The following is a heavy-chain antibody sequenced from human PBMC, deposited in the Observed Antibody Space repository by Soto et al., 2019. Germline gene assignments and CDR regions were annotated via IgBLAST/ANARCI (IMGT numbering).Heavy chain of an antibody. V-gene: IGHV3-15*01. CDR1: GVSLSDAW. Sequence: GGSLGLSCEASGVSLSDAWMSWIRQAPGKGLEWVGRIKSKTDAGTTDYAAPVKGRFTISRDGSKNTLYLQMNSLKTEDTAVYYCSFQESTTVTTFEYWGHGTLVTVPS. J-gene: IGHJ4*01. CDR2: IKSKTDAGTT. D-gene: IGHD4-17*01. CDR3: SFQESTTVTTFEY.